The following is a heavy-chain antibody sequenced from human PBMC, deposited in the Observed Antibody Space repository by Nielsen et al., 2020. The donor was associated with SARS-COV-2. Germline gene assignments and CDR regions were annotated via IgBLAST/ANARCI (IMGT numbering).Heavy chain of an antibody. D-gene: IGHD2/OR15-2a*01. CDR1: GFTFSSHA. J-gene: IGHJ4*02. Sequence: GESLKISCAASGFTFSSHAIHWVRQAPGKGLEWVAVLSYDGSNKSYGGSVRGRFAISRENSKNTLYLQMNSLRVEDTAVYYCATANSGNYFHPFDYWGQGTLVTVSS. V-gene: IGHV3-30*09. CDR3: ATANSGNYFHPFDY. CDR2: LSYDGSNK.